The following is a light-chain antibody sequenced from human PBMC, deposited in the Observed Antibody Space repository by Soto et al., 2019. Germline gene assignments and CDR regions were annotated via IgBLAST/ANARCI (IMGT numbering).Light chain of an antibody. CDR2: EVS. CDR1: SIDIAPYNY. V-gene: IGLV2-14*01. CDR3: SSYTSSTNYV. Sequence: QSVLTQPASVSGSPGQSHTISCTGTSIDIAPYNYVSWYQQHPGKAPKLIIYEVSYRPSGISNRFSGSKSGNTASLTISGLQAEDEADYYCSSYTSSTNYVFGTGTKVNVL. J-gene: IGLJ1*01.